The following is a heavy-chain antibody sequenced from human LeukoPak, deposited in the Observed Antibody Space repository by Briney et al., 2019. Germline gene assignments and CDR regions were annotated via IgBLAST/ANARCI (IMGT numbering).Heavy chain of an antibody. CDR2: ISPNTGGT. D-gene: IGHD5-18*01. J-gene: IGHJ4*02. V-gene: IGHV1-2*06. Sequence: ASVKVSCKASEYTFTDYYIHWIRQAPGQGLEWMGRISPNTGGTDHAQEFRDKITMTRDTSISTAYIELSRLISDDTAVYYCARGGRSGYRYFDYWGQGTLVTASS. CDR3: ARGGRSGYRYFDY. CDR1: EYTFTDYY.